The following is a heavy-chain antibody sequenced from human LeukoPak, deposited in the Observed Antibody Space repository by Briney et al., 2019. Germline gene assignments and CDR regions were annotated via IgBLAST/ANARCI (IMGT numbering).Heavy chain of an antibody. V-gene: IGHV4-34*01. J-gene: IGHJ4*02. Sequence: SETLSLTCAVYGGSFSGYYLSWIRQPPGKGLEWIGEINHSGSTNYNPSLKSRVTISVDTSKNQFSLKLSSVTAADTAVYYCARWGQNYYDSSGLDYWGQGTLVTVSS. D-gene: IGHD3-22*01. CDR1: GGSFSGYY. CDR3: ARWGQNYYDSSGLDY. CDR2: INHSGST.